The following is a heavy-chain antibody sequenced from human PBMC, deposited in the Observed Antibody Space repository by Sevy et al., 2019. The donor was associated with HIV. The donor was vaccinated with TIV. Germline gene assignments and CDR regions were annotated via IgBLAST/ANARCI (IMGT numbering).Heavy chain of an antibody. Sequence: GGSLRLSCAASGFSFSGYSMNWVRQAPGKGLEWVSYISSSSSTIYYADSVKGRFTISRDNAKNSLYLQMNSLRDEDKAVYYRARHPYYDSSGYVEYWGQGTLVTVSS. V-gene: IGHV3-48*02. CDR1: GFSFSGYS. J-gene: IGHJ4*02. D-gene: IGHD3-22*01. CDR2: ISSSSSTI. CDR3: ARHPYYDSSGYVEY.